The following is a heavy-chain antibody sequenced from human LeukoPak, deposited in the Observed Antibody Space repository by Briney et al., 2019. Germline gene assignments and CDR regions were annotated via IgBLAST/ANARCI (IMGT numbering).Heavy chain of an antibody. CDR1: GFTFSSYW. V-gene: IGHV3-64*02. D-gene: IGHD3-9*01. J-gene: IGHJ4*02. Sequence: GGSLRLSCAASGFTFSSYWMHWVRQAPGKGLEYVSAISSNGGSTYYADSVKGRFTISRDNSKNTLYLQMGSLRAEDMAVYYCARESGRVETSTQRDYDILTGPDYWGQGTLVTVSS. CDR3: ARESGRVETSTQRDYDILTGPDY. CDR2: ISSNGGST.